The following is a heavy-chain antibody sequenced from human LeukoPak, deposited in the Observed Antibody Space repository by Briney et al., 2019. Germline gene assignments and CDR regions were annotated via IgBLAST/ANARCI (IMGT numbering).Heavy chain of an antibody. J-gene: IGHJ4*02. D-gene: IGHD3-9*01. CDR1: GFTFSSYA. V-gene: IGHV3-23*01. Sequence: GGSLRLSCAASGFTFSSYAMSWVRQAPGKGLEWVSAISGGGGSTYYADSVKGRFTISRDNSKNTLYLQMNSLRAEDTAVYYCAKSRLRYFDWLSDFDYWGQGTLVTVSS. CDR3: AKSRLRYFDWLSDFDY. CDR2: ISGGGGST.